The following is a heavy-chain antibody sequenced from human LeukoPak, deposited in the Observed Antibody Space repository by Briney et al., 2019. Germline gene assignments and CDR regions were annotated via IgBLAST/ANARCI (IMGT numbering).Heavy chain of an antibody. V-gene: IGHV1-69*05. CDR1: GGTFSSYA. J-gene: IGHJ4*02. CDR2: IIPIFGTA. CDR3: APPLTYGDYGYFDY. D-gene: IGHD4-17*01. Sequence: ASVKVSCKASGGTFSSYAISWVRQAPGQGLEWMGRIIPIFGTANYAQKFQGRVTITTDESTSTAYMELSSLRSEDTAVYYCAPPLTYGDYGYFDYWGQGTLVTVSS.